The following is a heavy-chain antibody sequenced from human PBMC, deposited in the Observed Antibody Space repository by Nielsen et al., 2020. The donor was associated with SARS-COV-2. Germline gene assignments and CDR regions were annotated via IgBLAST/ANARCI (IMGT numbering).Heavy chain of an antibody. CDR1: GGSISSYY. D-gene: IGHD5-18*01. CDR2: IYYSGST. Sequence: SETLSLTCTVSGGSISSYYWSWIRQPPGKGLEWIGYIYYSGSTNYNPSLKSRVTISVDTSKNQFSLKLSSVTAADTGVYYCARGEYSYGYYYYGMDVWGQGTTVTVSS. J-gene: IGHJ6*02. CDR3: ARGEYSYGYYYYGMDV. V-gene: IGHV4-59*01.